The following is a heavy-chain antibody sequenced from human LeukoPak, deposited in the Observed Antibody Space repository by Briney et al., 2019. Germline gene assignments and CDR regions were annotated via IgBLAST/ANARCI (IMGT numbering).Heavy chain of an antibody. CDR2: INPSGGST. Sequence: ASVKVSCKVSGYTFTSYYMHWVRQAPGQGLEWMGIINPSGGSTSYAQKFQGRVTMTRDTSTSTVYMELSSLRSEDTAVYYCARARPTNWYFDLWGRGTLVTVSS. CDR1: GYTFTSYY. D-gene: IGHD5-12*01. J-gene: IGHJ2*01. CDR3: ARARPTNWYFDL. V-gene: IGHV1-46*01.